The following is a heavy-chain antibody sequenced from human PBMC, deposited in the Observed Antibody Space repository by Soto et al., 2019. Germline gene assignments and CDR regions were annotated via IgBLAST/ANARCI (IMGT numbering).Heavy chain of an antibody. D-gene: IGHD4-17*01. CDR1: GYTFTSYD. J-gene: IGHJ5*02. CDR3: ARSPEPHYGDPQSWFDP. CDR2: MNPNSGNT. V-gene: IGHV1-8*01. Sequence: VQLVQSGAEVKKPGASVKVSCKASGYTFTSYDINWVRQATGQGLEWMGWMNPNSGNTGYAQKFQGRVTMTRNTSISTAYMELSSLRSEDTAVYYCARSPEPHYGDPQSWFDPWGQGTLVTVSS.